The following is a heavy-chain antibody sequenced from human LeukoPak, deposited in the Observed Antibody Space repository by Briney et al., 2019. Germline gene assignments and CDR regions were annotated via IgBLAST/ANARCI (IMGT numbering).Heavy chain of an antibody. CDR2: ISAYNGNT. J-gene: IGHJ4*02. D-gene: IGHD6-19*01. CDR3: ARDPAVVAGTEDY. Sequence: GASVKVSCKASGYTFTSYGINWVRQAPGQGLEWMGWISAYNGNTNYAQNLQGRVTMTRDTSISTAYMELSRLRSDDTAVYYCARDPAVVAGTEDYWGQGTLVTVSS. V-gene: IGHV1-18*01. CDR1: GYTFTSYG.